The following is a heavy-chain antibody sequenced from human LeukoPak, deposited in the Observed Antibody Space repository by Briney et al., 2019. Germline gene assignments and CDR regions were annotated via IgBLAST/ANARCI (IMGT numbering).Heavy chain of an antibody. CDR3: AIRNRFTGSLDS. CDR1: GFTFNNAW. J-gene: IGHJ5*01. Sequence: GGSLRLSCAASGFTFNNAWLSWVRQAPGRGLEWLGRIKSKTDGDTADYAPPVKGRFTISRDDSITTLYLRVNSLKTDDTAVYYCAIRNRFTGSLDSWGQGTLVTVSS. V-gene: IGHV3-15*01. D-gene: IGHD2/OR15-2a*01. CDR2: IKSKTDGDTA.